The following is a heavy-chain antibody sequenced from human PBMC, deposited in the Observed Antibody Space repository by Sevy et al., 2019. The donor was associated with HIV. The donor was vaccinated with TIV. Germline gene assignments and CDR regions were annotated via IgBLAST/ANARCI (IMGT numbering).Heavy chain of an antibody. J-gene: IGHJ4*02. CDR1: GFTFSSYG. CDR2: ISYDGSNK. D-gene: IGHD3-10*01. V-gene: IGHV3-30*18. Sequence: GGSLRLSCAASGFTFSSYGVHWVRQAPGKGLEWVAVISYDGSNKYYADSVKGRFTISRDNSKNTLYLQMNSLRAEDTAVYYGAKGRGRWFGELVDFDYWGQGTLVTVSS. CDR3: AKGRGRWFGELVDFDY.